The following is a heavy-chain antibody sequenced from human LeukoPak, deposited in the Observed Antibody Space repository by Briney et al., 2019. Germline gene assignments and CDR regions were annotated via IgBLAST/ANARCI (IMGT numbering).Heavy chain of an antibody. D-gene: IGHD2-8*01. J-gene: IGHJ4*02. CDR1: GYTFTSYG. V-gene: IGHV1-18*01. Sequence: ASVKVSCKASGYTFTSYGISWVRQAPGQGLEWMGWISAYNGNTNYAQKLQGRVTMTTDTSTSTAYMELRSLRSDDTAVYYCARDSPLILRGNTGDFDYWGQGTPVTVSS. CDR2: ISAYNGNT. CDR3: ARDSPLILRGNTGDFDY.